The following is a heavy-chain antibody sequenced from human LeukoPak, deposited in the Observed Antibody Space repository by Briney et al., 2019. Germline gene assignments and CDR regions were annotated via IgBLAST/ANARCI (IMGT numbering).Heavy chain of an antibody. CDR3: AKDEAAWSRAFDI. Sequence: GGSLRLSCAASGFTFSSYARSWVRQAPGKGLEWVSAISGSGGSTYYADSVKGRFTISRDNSKNTLYLQMNSLRAEDTAVYYCAKDEAAWSRAFDIWGQGTMVTVSS. CDR1: GFTFSSYA. J-gene: IGHJ3*02. V-gene: IGHV3-23*01. CDR2: ISGSGGST. D-gene: IGHD6-13*01.